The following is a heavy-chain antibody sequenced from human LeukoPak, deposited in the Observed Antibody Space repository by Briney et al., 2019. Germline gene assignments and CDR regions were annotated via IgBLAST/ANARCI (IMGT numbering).Heavy chain of an antibody. Sequence: SETLSLTCTVSGGSISSSSYYWGWIRQPPGKGLEWIGRIYYSGSTYYNPSLKSRVTISVDTSKNQFSLKLSSVTAADTAVYYCARVPRADDFWSGYNYYYYYMDVWGKGTTVTVSS. J-gene: IGHJ6*03. CDR2: IYYSGST. CDR1: GGSISSSSYY. CDR3: ARVPRADDFWSGYNYYYYYMDV. D-gene: IGHD3-3*01. V-gene: IGHV4-39*07.